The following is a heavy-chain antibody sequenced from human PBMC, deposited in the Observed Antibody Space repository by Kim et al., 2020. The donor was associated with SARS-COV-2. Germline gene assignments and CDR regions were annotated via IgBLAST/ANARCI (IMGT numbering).Heavy chain of an antibody. CDR3: ARQFRGYYYYMDV. CDR1: GGSFSGYY. V-gene: IGHV4-34*01. CDR2: INHSGST. Sequence: SETLSLTCAVYGGSFSGYYWSWIRQPPGKGLEWIGEINHSGSTNYNPSLKSRVTISVDTSKNQFSLKLSSVTAADTAVYYCARQFRGYYYYMDVWGKGTT. J-gene: IGHJ6*03.